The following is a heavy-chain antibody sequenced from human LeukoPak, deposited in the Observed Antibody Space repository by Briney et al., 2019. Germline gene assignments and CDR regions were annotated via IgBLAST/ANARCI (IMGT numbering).Heavy chain of an antibody. Sequence: GGSLRLSCAASGFTFDIYGMNWIRQAPGKGLEWVSHISSGSSPKYYADSVRGRFTISRDNAKKSLYLQMNSLRVEDTAVYYCAKDLSYYDSSGYPYFDYWGQGTLVTVSS. V-gene: IGHV3-48*04. CDR2: ISSGSSPK. J-gene: IGHJ4*02. D-gene: IGHD3-22*01. CDR1: GFTFDIYG. CDR3: AKDLSYYDSSGYPYFDY.